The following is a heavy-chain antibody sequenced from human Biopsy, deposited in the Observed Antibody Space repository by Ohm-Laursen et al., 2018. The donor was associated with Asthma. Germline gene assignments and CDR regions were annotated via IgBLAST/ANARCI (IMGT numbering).Heavy chain of an antibody. CDR2: IHYSGST. D-gene: IGHD2-15*01. CDR1: VVSIRSYY. Sequence: GTLSLTCTVSVVSIRSYYWTWIRQPPGKGLEWIGNIHYSGSTYSNPSLKSRVTISVDTSKKQISLRLSSVIAADTAVYYCAGFCSGGNCPDHWGQGTLVTVPS. V-gene: IGHV4-59*01. CDR3: AGFCSGGNCPDH. J-gene: IGHJ4*02.